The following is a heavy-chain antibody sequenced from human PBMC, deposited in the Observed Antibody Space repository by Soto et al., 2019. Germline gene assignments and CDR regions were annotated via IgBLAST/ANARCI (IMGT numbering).Heavy chain of an antibody. Sequence: KPSETLSLTCSVSGGSISGSYWSWIRQSPGQGLEWLGYVYYTGSTNYSPSLRSRVSISVDTSKNEFSLRLSSVTAADTAVYFCARSVAVPGAHIHYWGQGTQVTDSS. V-gene: IGHV4-59*01. CDR1: GGSISGSY. D-gene: IGHD6-19*01. J-gene: IGHJ4*02. CDR2: VYYTGST. CDR3: ARSVAVPGAHIHY.